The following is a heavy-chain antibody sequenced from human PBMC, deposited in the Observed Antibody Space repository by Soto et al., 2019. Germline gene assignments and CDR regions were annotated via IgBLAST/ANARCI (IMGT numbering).Heavy chain of an antibody. CDR2: INTDGGSS. Sequence: EVQLVESGGDLVQPGGSLSLSCAASGFTFSGHWMHWFRQVPGKGLEWVSRINTDGGSSAYADSVKGRFAISRDNAKNTLYLQMNGLRAEDTAVYYCAREAGYCSRTSCYRRAFDTWGQGTTVTVSS. CDR3: AREAGYCSRTSCYRRAFDT. V-gene: IGHV3-74*03. CDR1: GFTFSGHW. D-gene: IGHD2-2*01. J-gene: IGHJ3*02.